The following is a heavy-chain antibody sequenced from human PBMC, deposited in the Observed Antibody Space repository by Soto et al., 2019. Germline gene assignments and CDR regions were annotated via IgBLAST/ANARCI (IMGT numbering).Heavy chain of an antibody. Sequence: SETLSLTCTVSGDSIKSGTYCWSWIRQHPGKGPEWIGYICYSGSTYYNPSLKSRVTISIDTSKSQFFLNLSSVTAADTAVYYCAMSRPTEYFDCWGQGALVTVSS. D-gene: IGHD1-1*01. CDR2: ICYSGST. CDR1: GDSIKSGTYC. V-gene: IGHV4-31*03. J-gene: IGHJ4*02. CDR3: AMSRPTEYFDC.